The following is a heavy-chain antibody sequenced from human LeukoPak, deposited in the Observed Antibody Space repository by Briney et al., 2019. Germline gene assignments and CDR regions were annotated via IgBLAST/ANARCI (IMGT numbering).Heavy chain of an antibody. CDR2: ISSNGGST. J-gene: IGHJ3*01. D-gene: IGHD5-18*01. Sequence: GGSLRLSCAASGFTFSSYAMHWVRQAPGKGLEYVSAISSNGGSTYYANSVKGRFTISRDNSKNTLYLQMGSLRAEVMAVYYCARGLGYSCGYIAFDVWGQGTMVTVSS. V-gene: IGHV3-64*01. CDR1: GFTFSSYA. CDR3: ARGLGYSCGYIAFDV.